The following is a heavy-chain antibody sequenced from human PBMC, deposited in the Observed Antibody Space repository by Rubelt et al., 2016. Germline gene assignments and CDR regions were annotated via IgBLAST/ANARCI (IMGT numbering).Heavy chain of an antibody. Sequence: QVQLVQSGAEVKKPGSSVKVSCKASGGTFSSYAISWVRQAPGQGLEWMGRIIPILGIANYAQKFQGRVTITADQSTSTAYMELSSLRSEDTAVYYCARAPDTAMGTAFFDYWGQGTLVTVSS. V-gene: IGHV1-69*04. CDR1: GGTFSSYA. CDR3: ARAPDTAMGTAFFDY. CDR2: IIPILGIA. D-gene: IGHD5-18*01. J-gene: IGHJ4*02.